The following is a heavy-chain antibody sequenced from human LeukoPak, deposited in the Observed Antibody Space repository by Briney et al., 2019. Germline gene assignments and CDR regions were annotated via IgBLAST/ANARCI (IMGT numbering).Heavy chain of an antibody. J-gene: IGHJ4*02. Sequence: SETLSLTCTVSGGSISSGDYYWSWIRQPPRKGLEWIGYIYYSGSTYYNPSLKSRVTISVDTSKNQFSLKLSSVTAADTAVYYCASHRRDYYDSSGYGYWGQGTLVTVSS. CDR1: GGSISSGDYY. D-gene: IGHD3-22*01. CDR2: IYYSGST. V-gene: IGHV4-30-4*01. CDR3: ASHRRDYYDSSGYGY.